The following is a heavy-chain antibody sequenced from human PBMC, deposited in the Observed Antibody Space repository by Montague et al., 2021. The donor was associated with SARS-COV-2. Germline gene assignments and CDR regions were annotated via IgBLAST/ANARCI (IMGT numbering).Heavy chain of an antibody. V-gene: IGHV3-21*01. D-gene: IGHD2-15*01. CDR2: ISSESAYI. J-gene: IGHJ6*02. Sequence: SLRLSCAASGFTFSSISMNWVRQAPGKRLEWVSSISSESAYIVYAESVRGRFTIPRDNAQNLLYLQMNSLRAEDTAVYYCARFETSKFYSSGMDFWGQGTTVTVSS. CDR3: ARFETSKFYSSGMDF. CDR1: GFTFSSIS.